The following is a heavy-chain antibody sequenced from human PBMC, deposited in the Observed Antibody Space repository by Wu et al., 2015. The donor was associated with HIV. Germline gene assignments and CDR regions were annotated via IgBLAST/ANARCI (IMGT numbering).Heavy chain of an antibody. V-gene: IGHV1-24*01. CDR1: GYILSKIS. D-gene: IGHD3-3*01. CDR3: ATGITIAGVGRGYYFDY. CDR2: FDPGQGEI. J-gene: IGHJ4*02. Sequence: QVQLIQSGGPEVKKPGASVKVSCKISGYILSKISIHWVRQAPGKGPEWMGGFDPGQGEIIYSQKFQGRVTMTEDISTDIAYMELRSLRSDDTVRFLCATGITIAGVGRGYYFDYVGPGESWSP.